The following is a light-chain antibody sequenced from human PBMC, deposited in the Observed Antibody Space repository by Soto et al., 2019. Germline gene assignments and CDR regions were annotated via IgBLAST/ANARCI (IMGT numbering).Light chain of an antibody. V-gene: IGKV3-15*01. J-gene: IGKJ1*01. CDR1: ESVSSS. CDR3: QQYNKWLT. Sequence: EIVMTQSPATLSVSPGERVTLSCRASESVSSSIAWYQQRTGQAPRLLIYGASTRATGNPARFSGSGSGTEFTLTISSLQSEDFAIYYCQQYNKWLTFGQRTKVEIK. CDR2: GAS.